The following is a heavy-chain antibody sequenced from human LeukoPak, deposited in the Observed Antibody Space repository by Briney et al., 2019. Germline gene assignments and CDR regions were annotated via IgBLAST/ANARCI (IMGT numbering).Heavy chain of an antibody. V-gene: IGHV1-69*13. CDR1: GGTFISYA. D-gene: IGHD3-22*01. J-gene: IGHJ4*02. CDR2: IIPIFGTA. CDR3: AREGYYYDTLPLDY. Sequence: GASVKVSCKASGGTFISYAISWVRQAPGQGLEWMGGIIPIFGTANYAQKFQGRVTITADESTSTAYMELSSLRSEDTAVYYCAREGYYYDTLPLDYWGQGTLVTVSS.